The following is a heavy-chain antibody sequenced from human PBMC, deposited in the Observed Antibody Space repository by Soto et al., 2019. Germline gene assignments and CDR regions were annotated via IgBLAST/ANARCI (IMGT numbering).Heavy chain of an antibody. J-gene: IGHJ5*02. CDR2: ISAYNGNT. V-gene: IGHV1-18*04. CDR3: ARGVVRGVIITLGFDP. D-gene: IGHD3-10*01. CDR1: GYTFTSYG. Sequence: ASVKVSCKASGYTFTSYGISWVRQAPGQGLEWMGWISAYNGNTNYAQKLQGRVTMTTDTSTSTAYMELRSLRSDDTAVYYCARGVVRGVIITLGFDPWGQGTLVTVSS.